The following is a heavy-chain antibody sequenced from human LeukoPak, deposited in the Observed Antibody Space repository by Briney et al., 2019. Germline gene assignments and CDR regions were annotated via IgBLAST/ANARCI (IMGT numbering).Heavy chain of an antibody. CDR2: IYHSGST. J-gene: IGHJ4*02. Sequence: SETLSLTCTVSGGSISSSSYYWGWIRQPPGKGLEWIGSIYHSGSTYYNPSLKSRDTISVDTSKNQFSLKLSSVTAADTAVYYCAKSSYSIFDYWGQGTLVTVSS. CDR3: AKSSYSIFDY. D-gene: IGHD5-18*01. V-gene: IGHV4-39*07. CDR1: GGSISSSSYY.